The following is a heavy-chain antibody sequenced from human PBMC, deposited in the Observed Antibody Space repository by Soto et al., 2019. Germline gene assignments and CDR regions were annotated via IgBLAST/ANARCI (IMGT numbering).Heavy chain of an antibody. J-gene: IGHJ5*02. Sequence: ASVKVSCKAIGYSFTSHYMHWVRQAPGQGLEWMGTIFPGGVNIAYAQKFQGRVTMTKNTVYLQMNSLRAEDTAVYYCARLGPYASGTYSFRHNRFDPWGQGTLVTVSS. D-gene: IGHD3-10*01. CDR3: ARLGPYASGTYSFRHNRFDP. V-gene: IGHV1-46*01. CDR1: GYSFTSHY. CDR2: IFPGGVNI.